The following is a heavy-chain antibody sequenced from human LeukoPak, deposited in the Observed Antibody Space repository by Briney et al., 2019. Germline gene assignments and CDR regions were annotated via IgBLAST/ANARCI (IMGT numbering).Heavy chain of an antibody. Sequence: PGGSLRLSCAASGFTFSSYKMNWVRQAPGRGLEWVSYISSSGSTIYYADSVKGRFTISRDNAKNSLYLQMNSLRAEDTAVYYCELSLTHSGYADYWGQGTLVTVSS. V-gene: IGHV3-48*03. CDR2: ISSSGSTI. CDR3: ELSLTHSGYADY. CDR1: GFTFSSYK. J-gene: IGHJ4*02. D-gene: IGHD5-12*01.